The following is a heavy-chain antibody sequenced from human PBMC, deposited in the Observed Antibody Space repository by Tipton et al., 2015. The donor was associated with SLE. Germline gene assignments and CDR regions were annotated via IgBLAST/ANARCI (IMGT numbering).Heavy chain of an antibody. Sequence: SLRLSCAASGFTFDDYAMHWVRQAPGKGLEWVSGISWNSGSTNYNPSLKSRVTISVDTSKNQFSLKLSSVTAADTAVYYCARDVWQWLDYWGQGTLVTVSS. J-gene: IGHJ4*02. V-gene: IGHV3-9*01. CDR1: GFTFDDYA. CDR3: ARDVWQWLDY. CDR2: ISWNSGST. D-gene: IGHD6-19*01.